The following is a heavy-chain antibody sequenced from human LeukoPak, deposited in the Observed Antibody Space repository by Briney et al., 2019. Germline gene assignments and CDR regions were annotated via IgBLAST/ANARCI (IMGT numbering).Heavy chain of an antibody. V-gene: IGHV3-72*01. CDR2: TSNKGPTHTA. CDR3: ALSLASRWDAYDY. D-gene: IGHD6-6*01. J-gene: IGHJ4*02. CDR1: GLTFSDHY. Sequence: GGSLRLSCAASGLTFSDHYMDWVRQAPGKGLEWVGRTSNKGPTHTAEYAASVKGRFTISRDGSANSLFLQVNSLKIEDTAVYYCALSLASRWDAYDYWGLGTVVTVSS.